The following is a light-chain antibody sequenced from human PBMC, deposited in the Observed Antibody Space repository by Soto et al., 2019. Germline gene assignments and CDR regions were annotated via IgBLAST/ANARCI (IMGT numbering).Light chain of an antibody. CDR3: QQYKKWPRT. CDR2: DAS. V-gene: IGKV3-15*01. J-gene: IGKJ1*01. Sequence: EIVIRQARATLSCWACERSSLSCRASQSVSSSFAWCQQKPGQAPRLLIYDASTRATGIPARFSGSGSGTEFTLTISSLQSEDFAVYYCQQYKKWPRTFGHGTKVDIK. CDR1: QSVSSS.